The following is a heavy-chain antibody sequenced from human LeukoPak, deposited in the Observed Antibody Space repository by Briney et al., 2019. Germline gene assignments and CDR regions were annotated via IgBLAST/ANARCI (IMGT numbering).Heavy chain of an antibody. CDR2: INHSGSI. CDR3: ARGRTGITMVRGVIQKSLYYFDY. V-gene: IGHV4-34*01. J-gene: IGHJ4*02. CDR1: GGSFSGYY. D-gene: IGHD3-10*01. Sequence: SETLSLTCAVYGGSFSGYYWSWTRQPPGKGLEWIGEINHSGSINYNPSLKSRVTISVDTSKNQFSLKLSSVTAADTAVYYCARGRTGITMVRGVIQKSLYYFDYWGQGTLVTVSS.